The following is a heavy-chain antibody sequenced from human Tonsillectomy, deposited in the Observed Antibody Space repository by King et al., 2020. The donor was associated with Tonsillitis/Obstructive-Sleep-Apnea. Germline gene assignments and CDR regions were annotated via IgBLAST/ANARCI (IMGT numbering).Heavy chain of an antibody. Sequence: QVQLVESGGGVVQPGKSLRLSCAASGFTFSSYAMHWVRQAPGKGLDWVTFISYDGSNKYYSDSVKGRFTISRDNSKNTLYLQMNSLRAEDTAVYYCARESAAMDALDIWGQGTMVTVSS. CDR2: ISYDGSNK. CDR1: GFTFSSYA. J-gene: IGHJ3*02. V-gene: IGHV3-30*04. CDR3: ARESAAMDALDI. D-gene: IGHD6-13*01.